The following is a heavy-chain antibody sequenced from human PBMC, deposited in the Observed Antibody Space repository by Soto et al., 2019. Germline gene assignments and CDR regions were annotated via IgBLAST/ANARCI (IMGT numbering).Heavy chain of an antibody. J-gene: IGHJ4*02. Sequence: QVQLVQSGAEVKKPGASVKVSCEASGYTFTNYYIHWVRQAPGQGLEWMAVINPSGGSTRYAQKFQGRLTMTTDTSTSTVYMELSSLRSDDTAVYYCAKSYGFLGGYHCDYVGQGTPVPVSS. D-gene: IGHD3-16*01. V-gene: IGHV1-46*01. CDR3: AKSYGFLGGYHCDY. CDR2: INPSGGST. CDR1: GYTFTNYY.